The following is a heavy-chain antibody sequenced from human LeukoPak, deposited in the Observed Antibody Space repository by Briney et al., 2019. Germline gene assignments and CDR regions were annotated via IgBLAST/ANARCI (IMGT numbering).Heavy chain of an antibody. Sequence: GGSLRLSCAASGFTFSSYAMNWVRQAPGKGLEWVAAISYDGSNKYYADSVKGRFTISRDNSKNTLYLQMNSLRAEDTAVYYCAREASMHSSGWYLGYWGQGTLVTVSS. CDR1: GFTFSSYA. V-gene: IGHV3-30*04. J-gene: IGHJ4*02. D-gene: IGHD6-19*01. CDR2: ISYDGSNK. CDR3: AREASMHSSGWYLGY.